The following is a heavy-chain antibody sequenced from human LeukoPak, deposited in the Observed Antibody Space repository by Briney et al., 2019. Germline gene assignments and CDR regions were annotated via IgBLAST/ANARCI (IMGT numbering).Heavy chain of an antibody. V-gene: IGHV3-23*01. D-gene: IGHD6-13*01. J-gene: IGHJ4*02. Sequence: GGSLRLSCAASGFTFSTSWMHWVRQAPGKGLEWVSAISGSGGSTYYADSVKGRFTISRDNSKNTLYLQMNSLRAEDTAVYYCAKGSSSWYSSGDYWGQGTLVTVSS. CDR3: AKGSSSWYSSGDY. CDR1: GFTFSTSW. CDR2: ISGSGGST.